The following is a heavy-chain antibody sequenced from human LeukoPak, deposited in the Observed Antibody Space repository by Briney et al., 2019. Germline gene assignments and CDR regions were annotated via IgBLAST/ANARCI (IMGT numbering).Heavy chain of an antibody. V-gene: IGHV3-7*02. CDR2: INQDGSET. D-gene: IGHD6-13*01. CDR1: GFTFSSYA. CDR3: TRPGAASGARSYYDL. J-gene: IGHJ2*01. Sequence: GGSLRLSCAASGFTFSSYAMSWVRQAPGKGLEWVANINQDGSETHYADSVKGRFTFSRDNAKNLLYLQMNSLRVGDTAIYYCTRPGAASGARSYYDLWGRGTLVTVSS.